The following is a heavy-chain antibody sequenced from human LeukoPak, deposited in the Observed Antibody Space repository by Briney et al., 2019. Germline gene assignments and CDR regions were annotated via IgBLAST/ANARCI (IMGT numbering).Heavy chain of an antibody. V-gene: IGHV4-34*01. J-gene: IGHJ6*02. CDR2: INHGGST. Sequence: SETLSLTCGVYSGSIGNYYWTWIRQSPGEGLEWIGEINHGGSTNNNPSLKSRVTISVDTSKNQFSLKLRSVTAADTAVYYCARHWVGTRRYSGMDVWGQGTAVTVSS. CDR1: SGSIGNYY. D-gene: IGHD1-26*01. CDR3: ARHWVGTRRYSGMDV.